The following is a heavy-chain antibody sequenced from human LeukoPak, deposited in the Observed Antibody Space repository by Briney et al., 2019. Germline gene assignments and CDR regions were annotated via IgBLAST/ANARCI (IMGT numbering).Heavy chain of an antibody. CDR3: ARALYDSSGYYFDY. CDR2: ISGSGGST. V-gene: IGHV3-23*01. Sequence: GGTLGLSCAASGFTFSSYGMSWVRQAPGKGLEWVSAISGSGGSTYYADSVKGRFTISSDNARDSVFLQMNSLRAEDTAVYYCARALYDSSGYYFDYWGQGTLVTVSS. D-gene: IGHD3-22*01. J-gene: IGHJ4*02. CDR1: GFTFSSYG.